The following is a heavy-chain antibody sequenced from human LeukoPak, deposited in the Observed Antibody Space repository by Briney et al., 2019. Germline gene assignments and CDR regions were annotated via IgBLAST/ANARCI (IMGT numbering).Heavy chain of an antibody. Sequence: PGGSLRLSCAASGFTVSSNYMSWVRQAPGKGLEWVSVIYSGGSTYYADSVKGRFTISRDNSKNTLYLQMNSLRADDTAVYYCARMIVGAEYFQHWGKGTTVTVSS. CDR2: IYSGGST. CDR3: ARMIVGAEYFQH. J-gene: IGHJ1*01. CDR1: GFTVSSNY. V-gene: IGHV3-53*01. D-gene: IGHD3-22*01.